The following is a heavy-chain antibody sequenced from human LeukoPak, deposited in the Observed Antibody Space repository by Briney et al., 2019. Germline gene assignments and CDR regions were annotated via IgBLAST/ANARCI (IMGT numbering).Heavy chain of an antibody. D-gene: IGHD2-15*01. CDR2: IYTGGST. V-gene: IGHV4-4*09. J-gene: IGHJ4*02. Sequence: SETLSLTCTVSGGSISSYYWSWIRQPPGKGLEWIGYIYTGGSTNYNPSLKSRVTISVDTSKNQFSLKLSSVTAADTAVYYCARRAGGNFDYWAREPWSPSPQ. CDR1: GGSISSYY. CDR3: ARRAGGNFDY.